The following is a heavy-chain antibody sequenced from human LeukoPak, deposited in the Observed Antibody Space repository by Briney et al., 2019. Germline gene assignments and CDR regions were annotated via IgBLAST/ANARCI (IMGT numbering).Heavy chain of an antibody. J-gene: IGHJ3*02. CDR3: ARAGPTDAFDI. CDR2: ISYDGSNK. CDR1: GFTFSSYV. Sequence: GGSLRLSCAASGFTFSSYVMHWVRQAPGKGLEWVAVISYDGSNKYYADSVKGRFTISRDNSKNTLYLLMNSLRAEDTAVYYCARAGPTDAFDIWGQGTMVTVSS. V-gene: IGHV3-30*04.